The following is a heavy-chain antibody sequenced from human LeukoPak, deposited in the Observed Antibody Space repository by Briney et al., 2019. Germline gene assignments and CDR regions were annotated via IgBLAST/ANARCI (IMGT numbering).Heavy chain of an antibody. J-gene: IGHJ3*02. D-gene: IGHD3-10*01. V-gene: IGHV1-69*05. CDR3: ANGVYRGVITSDI. CDR2: IIPIFGTA. Sequence: SVKVSCKASGGTFSSYAISWVRQAPGQGLEWMGGIIPIFGTANYAQKFQGRVTITTDESTSTAYMELSSLRSEDTAVYYCANGVYRGVITSDIWGRGTMVTVSS. CDR1: GGTFSSYA.